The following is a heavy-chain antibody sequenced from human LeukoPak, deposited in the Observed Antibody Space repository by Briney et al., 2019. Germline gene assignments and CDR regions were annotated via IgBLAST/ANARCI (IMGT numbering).Heavy chain of an antibody. V-gene: IGHV3-7*01. J-gene: IGHJ6*02. D-gene: IGHD3-16*01. CDR1: GFTFSSYW. CDR3: ARVHTPRFGYYYGMDV. Sequence: GGSLRLSCAASGFTFSSYWMGWVRQAPGKGLEWVANIMQDGSEKYYVDSVKGRFTISRDNAKDSLYLQMNSLRAEDTALYYCARVHTPRFGYYYGMDVWGQGTTVTVSS. CDR2: IMQDGSEK.